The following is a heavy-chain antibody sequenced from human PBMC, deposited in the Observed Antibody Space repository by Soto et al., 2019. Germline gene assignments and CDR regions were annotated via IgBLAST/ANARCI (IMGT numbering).Heavy chain of an antibody. V-gene: IGHV3-21*01. D-gene: IGHD6-13*01. J-gene: IGHJ6*02. Sequence: EVQLVESGGGLVKPGGSLRLSCAASGFTFSSYSIHWVRQAPGKGLEWVSSISSSSSNIYYADSVKGRFTISRDNAKNSLYLQKNNLRAEDTAVYYCARDLKVAAGEASYYYYGMDVWGQGTTFTVSS. CDR3: ARDLKVAAGEASYYYYGMDV. CDR1: GFTFSSYS. CDR2: ISSSSSNI.